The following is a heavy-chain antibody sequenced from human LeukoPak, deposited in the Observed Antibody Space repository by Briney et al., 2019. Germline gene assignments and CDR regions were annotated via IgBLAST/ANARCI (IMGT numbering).Heavy chain of an antibody. CDR2: ISSSSSTI. D-gene: IGHD3-9*01. J-gene: IGHJ3*02. CDR3: ARGRLLRYFDWLPPRDAFDI. Sequence: GGSLRLSCVASGIDISYHYVGWVRQAPGKGLEWVSYISSSSSTIYYADSVKGRFTISRDNAKNSLYLQMNSLRAEDTAVYYCARGRLLRYFDWLPPRDAFDIWGQGTMVTVSS. V-gene: IGHV3-11*04. CDR1: GIDISYHY.